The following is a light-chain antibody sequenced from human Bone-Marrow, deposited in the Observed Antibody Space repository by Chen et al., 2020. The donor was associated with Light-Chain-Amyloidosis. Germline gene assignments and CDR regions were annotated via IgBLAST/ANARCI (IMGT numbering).Light chain of an antibody. Sequence: SYVLTQPSSASVVPGQTATIACGGNKMGSTSVHWYQQPPGQAPLLVVYDDSDRPSGIPERLSGSNSGNTATLTISRVEAGDEADYYCQVWDRSSDRPVFGGGTKLTVL. CDR2: DDS. V-gene: IGLV3-21*02. CDR3: QVWDRSSDRPV. CDR1: KMGSTS. J-gene: IGLJ3*02.